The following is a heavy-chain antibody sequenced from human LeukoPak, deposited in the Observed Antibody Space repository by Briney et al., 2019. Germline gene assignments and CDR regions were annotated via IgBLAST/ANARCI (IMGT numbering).Heavy chain of an antibody. Sequence: GGSLRLSCAASGFTFSSYAMSWVRQAPGEGLEWVSAISGSGGSTYYADSVKGRFTISRDNSKNTLYLQMNSLRAEDTAVYYCATLSDSSSWSYYFDYWGQGTLVTVSS. CDR3: ATLSDSSSWSYYFDY. V-gene: IGHV3-23*01. J-gene: IGHJ4*02. CDR2: ISGSGGST. CDR1: GFTFSSYA. D-gene: IGHD6-13*01.